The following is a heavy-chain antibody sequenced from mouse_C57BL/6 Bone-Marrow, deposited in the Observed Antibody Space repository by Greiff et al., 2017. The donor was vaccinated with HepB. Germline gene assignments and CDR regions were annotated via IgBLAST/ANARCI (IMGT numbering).Heavy chain of an antibody. D-gene: IGHD1-3*01. CDR2: IHPNSGST. J-gene: IGHJ4*01. CDR3: ARRGLSYYYAMDY. CDR1: GYTFTSYW. Sequence: VKLQQPGAELVKPGASVKLSCKASGYTFTSYWMHWVKQRPGQGLEWIVMIHPNSGSTNYNEKFKSKATLTVDKSTSTAYMQLSSLTSEDSAVYYCARRGLSYYYAMDYWGQGTSVTVTS. V-gene: IGHV1-64*01.